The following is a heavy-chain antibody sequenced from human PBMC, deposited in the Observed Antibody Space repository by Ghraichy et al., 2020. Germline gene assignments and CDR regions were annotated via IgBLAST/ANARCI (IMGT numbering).Heavy chain of an antibody. CDR3: AREGIGVVVVPAASQGYYYYYMDV. CDR2: MNPNSGNT. V-gene: IGHV1-8*01. D-gene: IGHD2-2*01. Sequence: ASVKVSCKASGYTFTSYDINWVRQATGQGLEWMGWMNPNSGNTGYAQKFQGRVTMTRNTSISTAYMELSSLRSEDTAVYYCAREGIGVVVVPAASQGYYYYYMDVWGKGTTVTVSS. CDR1: GYTFTSYD. J-gene: IGHJ6*03.